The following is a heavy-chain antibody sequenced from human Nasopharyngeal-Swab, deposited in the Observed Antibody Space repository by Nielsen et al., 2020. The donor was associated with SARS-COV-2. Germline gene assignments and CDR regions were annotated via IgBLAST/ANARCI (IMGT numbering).Heavy chain of an antibody. D-gene: IGHD5-18*01. CDR1: GGSISSGGYS. CDR2: IYHSGST. CDR3: ARGDTAMAGYYFYGMDV. Sequence: SETLSLTCAVSGGSISSGGYSWSWIRQRPGKGLEWIGYIYHSGSTYYNPSLKSRVTFSVDRSKNQFSLKLNSVTAADTAVYYCARGDTAMAGYYFYGMDVWGQGTTVTVSS. V-gene: IGHV4-30-2*01. J-gene: IGHJ6*02.